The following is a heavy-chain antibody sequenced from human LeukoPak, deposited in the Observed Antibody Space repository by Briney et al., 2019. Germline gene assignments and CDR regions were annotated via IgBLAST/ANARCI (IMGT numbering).Heavy chain of an antibody. D-gene: IGHD3-22*01. Sequence: PGGSLRLSCAASGFTFSSYSMNWVRQAPGKGLEWASSISSSSSYIYYADSVKGRFTISRDNAKNSLYLQMNSLRAEDTAVYYCARGGYYDSSGYGPRYFQHWGQGTLVTVSS. J-gene: IGHJ1*01. V-gene: IGHV3-21*01. CDR1: GFTFSSYS. CDR2: ISSSSSYI. CDR3: ARGGYYDSSGYGPRYFQH.